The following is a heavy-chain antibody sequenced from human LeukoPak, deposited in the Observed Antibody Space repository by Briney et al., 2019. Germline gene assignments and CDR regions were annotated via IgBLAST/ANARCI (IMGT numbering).Heavy chain of an antibody. CDR2: VGVSGGNT. Sequence: GGSLRLSCAASGFTFSTHAMSWVRQAPGKGLEWVSAVGVSGGNTYYADSVKGRFTISRDNSNNTLYLQMNSLRAEDTALYYRARRNFFDYWGQGTLVTVSS. J-gene: IGHJ4*02. CDR1: GFTFSTHA. CDR3: ARRNFFDY. V-gene: IGHV3-23*01.